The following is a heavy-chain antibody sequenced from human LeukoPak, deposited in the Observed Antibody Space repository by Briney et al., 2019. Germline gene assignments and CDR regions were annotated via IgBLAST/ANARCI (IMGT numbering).Heavy chain of an antibody. CDR2: INHSGST. CDR3: ARESTVAGLT. V-gene: IGHV4-34*01. J-gene: IGHJ5*02. Sequence: SETLSLTCAVYGGSFSGYYWSWIRQSPGKGLEWIGEINHSGSTNYNPSLKSRVTISVDTSKNQFSLKLSSVTAADTAVYYCARESTVAGLTWGQGTLVTVSS. D-gene: IGHD6-19*01. CDR1: GGSFSGYY.